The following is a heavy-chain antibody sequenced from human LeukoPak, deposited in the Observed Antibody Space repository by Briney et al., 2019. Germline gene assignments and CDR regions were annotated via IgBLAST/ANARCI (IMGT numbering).Heavy chain of an antibody. D-gene: IGHD4-17*01. Sequence: QPGGSLRLSCAASGFTLGNYWMHCVRQAPGKGLVWVSRGDGDGSHSTYADSVKGRFTISRDNAKNTLYLQMNRLTGEDTAVYYCAYSDHFDTWGQGTLVTVSS. CDR3: AYSDHFDT. CDR1: GFTLGNYW. J-gene: IGHJ4*02. CDR2: GDGDGSHS. V-gene: IGHV3-74*03.